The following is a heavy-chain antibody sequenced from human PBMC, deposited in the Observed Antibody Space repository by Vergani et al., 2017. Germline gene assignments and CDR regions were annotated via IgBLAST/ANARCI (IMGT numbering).Heavy chain of an antibody. V-gene: IGHV4-4*07. Sequence: QVQLQESGPGLVKPSETLSLTCTVPGGSISSYYWSWIRQPAGKGLEWIGRIYTSGSTTYNPPPQSRVTMSVDTSKNQFSLKLSPVTAADTAVYYCARDVGSSWTDYFDCWGQGTLVTVSS. CDR2: IYTSGST. J-gene: IGHJ4*02. CDR1: GGSISSYY. D-gene: IGHD6-13*01. CDR3: ARDVGSSWTDYFDC.